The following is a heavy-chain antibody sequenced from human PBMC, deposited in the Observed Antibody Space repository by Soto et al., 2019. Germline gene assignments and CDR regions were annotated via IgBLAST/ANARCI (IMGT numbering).Heavy chain of an antibody. CDR2: IYNEST. V-gene: IGHV3-66*01. J-gene: IGHJ3*02. Sequence: EVQLVESGGGLVQPGGSLRLSCVASGFTVTEIYMNWVHQAPGKGLEWVSVIYNESTDYADSVRGRFSISTDSSNNALYLQMNSLRAEDSAVYYCVREPRCCSAGSCSIMGAALDIGGQGTMVTVSS. D-gene: IGHD2-15*01. CDR3: VREPRCCSAGSCSIMGAALDI. CDR1: GFTVTEIY.